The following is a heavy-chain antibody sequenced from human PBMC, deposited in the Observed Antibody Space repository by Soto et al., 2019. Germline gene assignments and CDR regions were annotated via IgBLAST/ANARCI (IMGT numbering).Heavy chain of an antibody. J-gene: IGHJ6*02. V-gene: IGHV3-30*18. Sequence: HPAESLRLSCAVSGFSFTGYGMHWVRHARGRGLEWVALISYDGSSKYYAHSVRGRVTISRDNSKNTLYLHMNSLRAEDTAVYYCANSEYSRYKNIDVWGQGTMVTVSS. D-gene: IGHD2-2*02. CDR3: ANSEYSRYKNIDV. CDR1: GFSFTGYG. CDR2: ISYDGSSK.